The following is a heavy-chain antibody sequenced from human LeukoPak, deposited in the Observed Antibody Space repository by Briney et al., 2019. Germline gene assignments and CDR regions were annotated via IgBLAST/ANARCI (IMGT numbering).Heavy chain of an antibody. V-gene: IGHV1-69*05. CDR1: GGTFSSYA. CDR2: IIPIFGTA. Sequence: SVKVSCKASGGTFSSYAISWVRQVPGQGLEWMGGIIPIFGTANYAQKFQGRVTITTDESTSTAYMELSSLRSEDTAVYYCARDGSDSSSSRWFDPWGQGTLVTVSS. J-gene: IGHJ5*02. CDR3: ARDGSDSSSSRWFDP. D-gene: IGHD6-6*01.